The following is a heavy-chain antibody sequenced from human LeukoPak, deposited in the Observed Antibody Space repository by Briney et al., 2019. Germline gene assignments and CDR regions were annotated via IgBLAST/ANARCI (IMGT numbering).Heavy chain of an antibody. J-gene: IGHJ6*02. CDR1: GFTFSSYS. Sequence: PGRSLRLSCAASGFTFSSYSMNWVRQAPGKGLEWVSSISSSSSYIYYADSVKGRFTISRDNAKNSLYLQMNSLRAEDTAVYYCARDLKADYDFWSGSLDYGMDVWGQGTTVTVSS. V-gene: IGHV3-21*01. CDR3: ARDLKADYDFWSGSLDYGMDV. CDR2: ISSSSSYI. D-gene: IGHD3-3*01.